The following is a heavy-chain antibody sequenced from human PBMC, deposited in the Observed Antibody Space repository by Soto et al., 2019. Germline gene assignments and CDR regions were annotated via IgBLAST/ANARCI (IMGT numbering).Heavy chain of an antibody. CDR2: INHSGST. CDR1: GGSFSGYY. Sequence: SETLSLTCAVYGGSFSGYYWSWIRQPPGKGLEWIGEINHSGSTNYNPSLKSRVTISVDTSKNQFSLKLSSVTAADTAVYYCARSNYGEYLSYWGQGTLVTV. V-gene: IGHV4-34*01. CDR3: ARSNYGEYLSY. J-gene: IGHJ4*02. D-gene: IGHD4-17*01.